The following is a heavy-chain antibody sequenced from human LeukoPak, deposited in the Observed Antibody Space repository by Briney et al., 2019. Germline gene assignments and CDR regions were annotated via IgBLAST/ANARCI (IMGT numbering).Heavy chain of an antibody. CDR1: GFTFSTFA. Sequence: GGSLRLSCAASGFTFSTFAMTWVRQAPGKGLKWVSLISGSGGITYYADSVNGRFTISRDNSKNTLYLQMHSLRAEDTDVYYCAARPGEVAVPFDYWGQGTLVTVSS. CDR2: ISGSGGIT. CDR3: AARPGEVAVPFDY. J-gene: IGHJ4*02. D-gene: IGHD2-15*01. V-gene: IGHV3-23*01.